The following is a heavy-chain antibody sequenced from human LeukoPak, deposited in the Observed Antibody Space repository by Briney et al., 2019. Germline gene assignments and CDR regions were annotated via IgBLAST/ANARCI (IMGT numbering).Heavy chain of an antibody. D-gene: IGHD2-2*01. J-gene: IGHJ3*02. Sequence: TSETLSLTCAVYGGSFSGYYWSWSRQPPGKGLEWIGEINHSGSTNYNPSLKSRVTISVDTSKNQFSLKLSSVTAADTAVYYCARGYCSSTSCLDAFDIWGQGTMVTVSS. V-gene: IGHV4-34*01. CDR1: GGSFSGYY. CDR3: ARGYCSSTSCLDAFDI. CDR2: INHSGST.